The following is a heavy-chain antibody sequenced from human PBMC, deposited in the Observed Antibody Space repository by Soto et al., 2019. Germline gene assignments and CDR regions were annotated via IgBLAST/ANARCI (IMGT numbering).Heavy chain of an antibody. CDR3: TGGRGWLHTD. Sequence: EVQLVESGGGLVQPGGSLRLSCADSGFSSSPFWMTWVRQAPGKGLEWVALIKQDGSEELYVDSVKGRFTISRDNAKNSVYLQMVSLRVEDTAVYYCTGGRGWLHTDWGQGTLVTVSS. V-gene: IGHV3-7*04. CDR2: IKQDGSEE. CDR1: GFSSSPFW. D-gene: IGHD6-19*01. J-gene: IGHJ4*02.